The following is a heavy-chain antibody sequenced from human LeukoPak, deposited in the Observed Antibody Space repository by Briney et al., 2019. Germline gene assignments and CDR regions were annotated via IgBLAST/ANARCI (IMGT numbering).Heavy chain of an antibody. CDR2: IYHSGST. V-gene: IGHV4-38-2*02. CDR3: ARARTTMIVVVTLFDY. Sequence: PSETLSLTCTVSGYSLSSGYYWGWIRQPPGKGLEWIGSIYHSGSTYYNPSLKSRVTISVDTSKNQFSLELSSVTAADTAVYYCARARTTMIVVVTLFDYWGQGTLVTVSS. CDR1: GYSLSSGYY. J-gene: IGHJ4*02. D-gene: IGHD3-22*01.